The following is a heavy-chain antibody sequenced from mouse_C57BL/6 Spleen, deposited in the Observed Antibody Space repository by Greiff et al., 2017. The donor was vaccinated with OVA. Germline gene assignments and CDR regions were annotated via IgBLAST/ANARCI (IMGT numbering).Heavy chain of an antibody. J-gene: IGHJ1*03. CDR2: INPNNGGT. CDR3: ARRILIYYYGSGSGNFDV. CDR1: GYTFTDYN. Sequence: EVQLQQSGPELVKPGASVKIPCKASGYTFTDYNMDWVKQSHGKSLEWIGDINPNNGGTIYNQKFKGKATLTVDKSSSTAYMELRSLTSEDTAVYYCARRILIYYYGSGSGNFDVWGTGTTVTVSS. V-gene: IGHV1-18*01. D-gene: IGHD1-1*01.